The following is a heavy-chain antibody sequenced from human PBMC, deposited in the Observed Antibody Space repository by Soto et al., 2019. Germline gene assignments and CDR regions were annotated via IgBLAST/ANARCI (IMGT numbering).Heavy chain of an antibody. J-gene: IGHJ4*02. Sequence: QVQLVQSGAEVKKPGSSVKVSCKASGGTFSSYAISWVRQAPGQGLEWMGGIIPIFGTANYAQKFQGRVTITADESTRKAYMEGSSLRSEDTAVYYCARESRYCSGGSCYSLPGIDYWGQGTLVTVSS. CDR3: ARESRYCSGGSCYSLPGIDY. D-gene: IGHD2-15*01. V-gene: IGHV1-69*12. CDR1: GGTFSSYA. CDR2: IIPIFGTA.